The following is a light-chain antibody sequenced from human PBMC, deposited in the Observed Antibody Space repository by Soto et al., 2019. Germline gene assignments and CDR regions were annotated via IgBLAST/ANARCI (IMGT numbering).Light chain of an antibody. CDR2: DVS. J-gene: IGLJ1*01. CDR1: SSDVGGYNY. V-gene: IGLV2-14*01. CDR3: SSYTSSSTYV. Sequence: QSALTQPASVSGSPGQSITISCTGTSSDVGGYNYVSWYQQHPGKAPKLMIYDVSNRPSGVSNRCSGSKSGNTASLTISGLHAEDEADYYCSSYTSSSTYVFVTGTKLTVL.